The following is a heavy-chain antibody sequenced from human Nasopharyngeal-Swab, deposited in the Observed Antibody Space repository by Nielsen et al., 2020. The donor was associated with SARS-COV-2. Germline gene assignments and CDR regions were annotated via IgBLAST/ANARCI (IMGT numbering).Heavy chain of an antibody. J-gene: IGHJ4*02. CDR2: IDWDEDK. CDR3: ARNPPRGSGFDF. Sequence: SGPTLVKPTQTLTLTCTFSGFSLNTSGMCLTWIRQPPGKALEWLALIDWDEDKYYSTSLKTRLTISKDTSKNQVVLTMTNMDQADTATYYCARNPPRGSGFDFWGQGILVPSPQ. CDR1: GFSLNTSGMC. V-gene: IGHV2-70*01. D-gene: IGHD6-19*01.